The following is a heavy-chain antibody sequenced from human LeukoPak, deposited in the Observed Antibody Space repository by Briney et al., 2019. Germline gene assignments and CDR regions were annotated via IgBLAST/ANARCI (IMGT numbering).Heavy chain of an antibody. CDR1: GGTFSSYA. V-gene: IGHV1-69*13. D-gene: IGHD3-3*01. CDR3: ARVGGLRFLEWLSKTQPFDY. Sequence: SVKVSCKASGGTFSSYAISWVRQAPGQGLEWMGGIIPIFGTANYAQKFQGRVTITADESTSTAYMELSSLRSEDTAVYHCARVGGLRFLEWLSKTQPFDYWGQGTLVTVSS. J-gene: IGHJ4*02. CDR2: IIPIFGTA.